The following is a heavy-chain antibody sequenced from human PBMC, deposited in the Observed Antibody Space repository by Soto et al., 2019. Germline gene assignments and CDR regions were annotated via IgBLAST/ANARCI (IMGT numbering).Heavy chain of an antibody. V-gene: IGHV4-30-4*01. CDR1: GGSITSTDGY. J-gene: IGHJ4*02. Sequence: QVQLQESGPGLVKPSQTLSLTCTVSGGSITSTDGYWSWIRQPPGKGLEWIGYISYSGFTLYNPSLQSRVTISVDTSKNQFSRDLNSVTAADTAAYYCARVTWFAELSFDYWGQGTVVTVSS. CDR2: ISYSGFT. CDR3: ARVTWFAELSFDY. D-gene: IGHD3-10*01.